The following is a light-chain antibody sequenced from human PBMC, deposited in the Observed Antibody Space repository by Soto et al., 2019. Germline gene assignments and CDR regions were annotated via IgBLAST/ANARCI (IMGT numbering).Light chain of an antibody. CDR2: AAS. J-gene: IGKJ2*01. Sequence: EIVLTQSPGTLSLSPGDRATLSCRASETVTGKYLAWYQQKAGQAPRLLIFAASNRATGIPDRFSGSGSGTDFTLTISRLEPEDFAMYYCQQSGRSPYNFGQGTKLEIK. V-gene: IGKV3-20*01. CDR1: ETVTGKY. CDR3: QQSGRSPYN.